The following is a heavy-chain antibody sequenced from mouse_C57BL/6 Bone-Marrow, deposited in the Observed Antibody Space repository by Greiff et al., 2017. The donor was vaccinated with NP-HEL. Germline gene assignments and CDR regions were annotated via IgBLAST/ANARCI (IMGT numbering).Heavy chain of an antibody. D-gene: IGHD2-2*01. J-gene: IGHJ2*01. CDR2: IDPSDSYT. V-gene: IGHV1-59*01. CDR3: SMVTTRVYFDY. CDR1: GYTFTSYW. Sequence: QVQLQQPGAELVRPGTSVKLSCKASGYTFTSYWMHWVKQRPGQGLEWIGVIDPSDSYTNYNQKFKGKATLTVDTSSSTAYMQLSSLTSEDSAVYYCSMVTTRVYFDYWGQGTTLTVSS.